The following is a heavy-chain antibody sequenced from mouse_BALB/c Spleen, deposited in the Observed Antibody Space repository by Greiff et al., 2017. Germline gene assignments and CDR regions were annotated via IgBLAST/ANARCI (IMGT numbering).Heavy chain of an antibody. CDR1: GYTFTSYV. Sequence: VQLQQSGPELVKPGASVKMSCKASGYTFTSYVMHWVKQKPGQGLEWIGYINPYNDGTKYNEKFKGKATLTSDKSSSTAYMELSSLTSEDSAVYYCARGATPAWFAYWGQGTLVTVSA. D-gene: IGHD1-1*01. CDR2: INPYNDGT. J-gene: IGHJ3*01. V-gene: IGHV1-14*01. CDR3: ARGATPAWFAY.